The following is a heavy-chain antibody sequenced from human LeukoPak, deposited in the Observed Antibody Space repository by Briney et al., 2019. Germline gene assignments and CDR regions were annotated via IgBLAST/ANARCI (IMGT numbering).Heavy chain of an antibody. CDR3: TTDMTPIWYSSGWPFDY. J-gene: IGHJ4*02. CDR2: IKGKTDGGTT. Sequence: GGSLRLSCAASGFTFSSYAMSWVRQAPGKGLEWVGRIKGKTDGGTTDYAAPVKGRFTISRDDSKNTLYLQMNSLKTEDTAVYYCTTDMTPIWYSSGWPFDYWGQGTLVTVSS. D-gene: IGHD6-19*01. V-gene: IGHV3-15*01. CDR1: GFTFSSYA.